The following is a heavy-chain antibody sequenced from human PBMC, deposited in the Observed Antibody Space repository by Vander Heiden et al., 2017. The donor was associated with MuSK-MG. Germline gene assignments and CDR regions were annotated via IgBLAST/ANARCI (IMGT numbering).Heavy chain of an antibody. CDR2: IHQDGSER. D-gene: IGHD3-10*01. J-gene: IGHJ4*01. V-gene: IGHV3-7*01. CDR3: VGDAAGCYYGSERFDS. CDR1: GFTFVDYW. Sequence: VQLVESGGVLVQPGGSLRLSCEASGFTFVDYWMSWVRQAPGKGLEWVANIHQDGSERYYVDFVIGRFTISRDNVKKSLYLQMNNPTAAEAGTYFGVGDAAGCYYGSERFDSWG.